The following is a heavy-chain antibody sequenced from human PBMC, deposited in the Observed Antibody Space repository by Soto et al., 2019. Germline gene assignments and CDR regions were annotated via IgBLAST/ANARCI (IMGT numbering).Heavy chain of an antibody. J-gene: IGHJ6*02. CDR1: GGSISSYY. CDR3: ARDSYDFWSGSRYGMDV. V-gene: IGHV4-59*01. D-gene: IGHD3-3*01. CDR2: IYYSGST. Sequence: PAETLSLTCTVFGGSISSYYWSWILQPPGKGLEWIGYIYYSGSTNYNPSLKSRVTISVDTSKNQFSLKLSSVTTAGTAVYYCARDSYDFWSGSRYGMDVWGQGTTVTVSS.